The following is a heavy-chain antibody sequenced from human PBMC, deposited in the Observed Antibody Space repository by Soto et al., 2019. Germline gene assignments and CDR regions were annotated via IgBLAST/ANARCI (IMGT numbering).Heavy chain of an antibody. D-gene: IGHD6-6*01. V-gene: IGHV3-43*01. Sequence: GGSLRLSCAASGFTFDDSTMHWVRQAPGKGLEWVSFITWDGSSTYYADSVKGRFTISRDNTKSSLYLQMNSLRAEDTALYYCAKPSQSVSSALFDSWGPGTLVTVSS. CDR3: AKPSQSVSSALFDS. J-gene: IGHJ4*02. CDR2: ITWDGSST. CDR1: GFTFDDST.